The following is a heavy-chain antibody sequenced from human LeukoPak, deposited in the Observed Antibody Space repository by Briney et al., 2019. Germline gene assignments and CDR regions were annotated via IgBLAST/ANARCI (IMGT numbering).Heavy chain of an antibody. CDR1: GFTFSSYW. J-gene: IGHJ4*02. D-gene: IGHD3-22*01. CDR3: ARESPTYYYDG. V-gene: IGHV3-7*01. Sequence: GGSLRLSCAASGFTFSSYWMGWVRQAPGKGLEWVANIRQDGSEKYYVDSVKGRFTISRDNAKNSLYLQMNSLRAEDTAVYYCARESPTYYYDGWGQGTLVTVSS. CDR2: IRQDGSEK.